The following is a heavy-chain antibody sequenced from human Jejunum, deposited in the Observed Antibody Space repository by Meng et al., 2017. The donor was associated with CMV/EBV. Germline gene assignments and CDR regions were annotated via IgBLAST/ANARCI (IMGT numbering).Heavy chain of an antibody. Sequence: SGFTCRTYGMNGGRQAPGKGLEWGALIWYEGINEFYVDSVKGRFAISRDNSQNTVFLQMNSLRAEDTAVYYCARGDSQFLSAFDIWGQGTMVTVSS. J-gene: IGHJ3*02. V-gene: IGHV3-33*01. CDR1: GFTCRTYG. CDR3: ARGDSQFLSAFDI. D-gene: IGHD2-15*01. CDR2: IWYEGINE.